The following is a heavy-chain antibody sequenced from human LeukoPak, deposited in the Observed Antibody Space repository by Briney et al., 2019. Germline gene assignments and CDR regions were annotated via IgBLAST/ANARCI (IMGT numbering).Heavy chain of an antibody. CDR2: ISGSGGST. V-gene: IGHV3-23*01. CDR3: AKGYSGYYAMYYSDY. CDR1: GFTISSYG. J-gene: IGHJ4*02. D-gene: IGHD3-22*01. Sequence: GGSLRLSCAASGFTISSYGMSWVRQAPGKGLEWVSAISGSGGSTYSSDSVKGRFTISRDNSRNTLYLQMNSLRVEDTAEYYCAKGYSGYYAMYYSDYWGQGTRVTVSS.